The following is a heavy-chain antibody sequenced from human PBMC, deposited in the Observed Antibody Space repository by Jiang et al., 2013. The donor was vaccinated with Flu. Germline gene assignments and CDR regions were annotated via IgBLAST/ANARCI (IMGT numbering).Heavy chain of an antibody. CDR3: ARIKGGAPNYYVDY. CDR1: GGTFSSYA. D-gene: IGHD3-10*02. CDR2: IIPILGIA. Sequence: PGSSVKVSCKASGGTFSSYAISWVRQAPGQGLEWMGRIIPILGIANYAQKFQGRVTITADKSTSTVYMELRSLRSDDTAVYYCARIKGGAPNYYVDYWGQGTLVTVSP. J-gene: IGHJ4*02. V-gene: IGHV1-69*04.